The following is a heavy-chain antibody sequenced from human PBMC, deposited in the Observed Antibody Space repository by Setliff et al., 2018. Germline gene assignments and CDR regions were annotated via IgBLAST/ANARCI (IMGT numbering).Heavy chain of an antibody. J-gene: IGHJ3*02. CDR2: IYHSGSA. Sequence: PSETLSLTCAVSGYSISSDHYWGWIRQPPGKGLEWIGSIYHSGSAYYNPSLKSRVTISVDTSKNQFSLKLSSVTAADRAVYYCARDGGNGYGVDAYAGGGFDIWGQGTMVTVPS. D-gene: IGHD5-18*01. V-gene: IGHV4-38-2*02. CDR3: ARDGGNGYGVDAYAGGGFDI. CDR1: GYSISSDHY.